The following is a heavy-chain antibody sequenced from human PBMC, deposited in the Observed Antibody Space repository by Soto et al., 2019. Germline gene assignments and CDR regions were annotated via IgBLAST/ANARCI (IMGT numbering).Heavy chain of an antibody. V-gene: IGHV3-48*01. CDR3: ARAHCSGGHCYSGSDFDY. CDR1: GFTFSSYS. J-gene: IGHJ4*02. D-gene: IGHD2-15*01. CDR2: ITSSSSTI. Sequence: EVQLVESGGGLVQRGGSLRLSCAASGFTFSSYSMNWVRQAPGKGLEWVSYITSSSSTIYYAASVKGRFTISRDNAKNSLCLQMNSLRADDTAVYYCARAHCSGGHCYSGSDFDYWGQGILVTVSS.